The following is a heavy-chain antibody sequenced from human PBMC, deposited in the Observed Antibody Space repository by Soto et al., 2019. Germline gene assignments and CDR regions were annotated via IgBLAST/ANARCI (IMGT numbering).Heavy chain of an antibody. J-gene: IGHJ3*02. CDR1: GDTLTELS. D-gene: IGHD3-22*01. Sequence: ASVKVSCKVSGDTLTELSMHWVRQAPGKGLEWMGGFDPEDGETIYAQKFQGRVTMTEDTSTDTAYMELSSLRSEDTAVYYCATDPYDSSGYYPPGIWGQGTMVTVSS. V-gene: IGHV1-24*01. CDR3: ATDPYDSSGYYPPGI. CDR2: FDPEDGET.